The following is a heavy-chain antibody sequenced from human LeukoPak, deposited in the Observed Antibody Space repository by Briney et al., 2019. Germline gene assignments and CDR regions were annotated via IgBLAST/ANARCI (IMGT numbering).Heavy chain of an antibody. CDR3: ARPPAGGGDYLDAIGY. D-gene: IGHD2-21*02. Sequence: GGSLRLSCAASGFTFTSYSMNWVRQAPGRGLEWVSSISSSSTYIYYADSVKGRSTISRDNAKNSLYLQMNSLRDEDTAVYYCARPPAGGGDYLDAIGYWGQGTLVSVSS. J-gene: IGHJ4*02. CDR2: ISSSSTYI. CDR1: GFTFTSYS. V-gene: IGHV3-21*01.